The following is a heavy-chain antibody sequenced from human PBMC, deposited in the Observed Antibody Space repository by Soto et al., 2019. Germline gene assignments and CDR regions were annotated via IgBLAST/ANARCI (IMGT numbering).Heavy chain of an antibody. CDR2: IHSDGSST. D-gene: IGHD4-17*01. Sequence: EVQLVESGGGLVQPGGSLRLSCTASGFTFNYFWMHWVRQAPGKGLVWVSRIHSDGSSTTYADSVKGRFTISRDDAKNTLYLQMTSLRAEDTAIYYCARGNYGGFDYWGQGTLVTVSS. CDR3: ARGNYGGFDY. CDR1: GFTFNYFW. V-gene: IGHV3-74*01. J-gene: IGHJ4*02.